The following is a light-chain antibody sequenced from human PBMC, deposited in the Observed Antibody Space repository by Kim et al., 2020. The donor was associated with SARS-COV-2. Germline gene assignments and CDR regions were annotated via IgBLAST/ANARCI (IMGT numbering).Light chain of an antibody. CDR2: DVI. Sequence: GQSIPISGTATGSGFGGYNYVSSYQPRPGKAPQLIIYDVIERPSGVSDRFSGSKSGDTASLTVSGLQAEDEADYHCSSYTSSDTWVFGGGTQLTVL. V-gene: IGLV2-14*03. CDR1: GSGFGGYNY. J-gene: IGLJ3*02. CDR3: SSYTSSDTWV.